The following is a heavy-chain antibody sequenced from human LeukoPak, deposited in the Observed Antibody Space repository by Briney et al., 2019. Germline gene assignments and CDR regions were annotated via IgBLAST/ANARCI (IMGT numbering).Heavy chain of an antibody. CDR2: IIPIFGTA. J-gene: IGHJ4*02. CDR1: GGTFSSYA. V-gene: IGHV1-69*05. CDR3: ARTYYYDSSGWYYFDY. D-gene: IGHD3-22*01. Sequence: GASVEVSCKASGGTFSSYAISWVRQAPGQGLEWMGGIIPIFGTANYAQKFQGRVTITTDESTSTAYMELSSLRSEDTAVYYCARTYYYDSSGWYYFDYWGQGTLVTVSS.